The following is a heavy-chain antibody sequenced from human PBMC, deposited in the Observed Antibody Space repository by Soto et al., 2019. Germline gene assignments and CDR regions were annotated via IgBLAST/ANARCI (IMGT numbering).Heavy chain of an antibody. CDR3: ARLRSSYAGSYYGGGFFDH. Sequence: FTNTSYYWGWIRQPPGKGPEWIGSMFFTGSTYYNPSLKSRVTMSADTSKSQFSLKLTSVTAADTAVYFCARLRSSYAGSYYGGGFFDHWGRGAPVTVSS. D-gene: IGHD4-4*01. CDR1: FTNTSYY. V-gene: IGHV4-39*01. J-gene: IGHJ4*02. CDR2: MFFTGST.